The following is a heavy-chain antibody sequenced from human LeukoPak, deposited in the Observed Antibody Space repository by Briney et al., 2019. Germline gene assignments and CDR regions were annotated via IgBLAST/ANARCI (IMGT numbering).Heavy chain of an antibody. CDR1: GFTLNIYW. V-gene: IGHV3-74*01. J-gene: IGHJ4*02. D-gene: IGHD3-3*01. Sequence: GGSLRLSCAASGFTLNIYWMSWVRHAPGQGLVWVSRIKGDGISTNYADSVKGRFTISRDIAKNTLYLQMNSLRAEDTGVYYCAKDHYWSIDYWGRGTLVTVSS. CDR3: AKDHYWSIDY. CDR2: IKGDGIST.